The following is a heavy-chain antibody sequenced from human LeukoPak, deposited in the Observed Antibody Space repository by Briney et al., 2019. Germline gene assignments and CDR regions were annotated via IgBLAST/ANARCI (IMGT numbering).Heavy chain of an antibody. D-gene: IGHD1-1*01. Sequence: TSSETLSLTCTVSGGSISSTNYYWGWIRQPPGKGLEWIGSIYYSGSTYYNPSLKSRLTISLDTYKNQFSLRLSSVTAADNAFYYWAGRENWNDRGDWGQGTLVTVSP. CDR2: IYYSGST. CDR3: AGRENWNDRGD. J-gene: IGHJ4*02. V-gene: IGHV4-39*07. CDR1: GGSISSTNYY.